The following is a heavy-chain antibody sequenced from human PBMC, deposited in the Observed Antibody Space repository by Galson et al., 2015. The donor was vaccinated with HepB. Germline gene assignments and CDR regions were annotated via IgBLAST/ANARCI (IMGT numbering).Heavy chain of an antibody. Sequence: SLRLSCAASGFTFSSYAMSWVRQAPGKGLEWVSATSGSGGSTYYADSVKGRFTISRDNSKNTLYLQMNSLRAEDTAVYYCARPLIPIAAAEGDYWGQGTLVTVSS. D-gene: IGHD6-13*01. J-gene: IGHJ4*02. CDR2: TSGSGGST. CDR3: ARPLIPIAAAEGDY. CDR1: GFTFSSYA. V-gene: IGHV3-23*01.